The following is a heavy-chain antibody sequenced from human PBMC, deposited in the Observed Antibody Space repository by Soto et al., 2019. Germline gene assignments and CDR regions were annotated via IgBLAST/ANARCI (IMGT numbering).Heavy chain of an antibody. Sequence: GGSLSLSCVASGFIFSSYGIHWVRQAPGKGLEWVGVISSDGETKYYADSVKGRFTISRDNSKNTMYLQMESLRPEDTAVYYCAKEVAVAGDLDYWGHGTLVTVSS. CDR3: AKEVAVAGDLDY. CDR1: GFIFSSYG. CDR2: ISSDGETK. J-gene: IGHJ4*01. D-gene: IGHD6-19*01. V-gene: IGHV3-30*18.